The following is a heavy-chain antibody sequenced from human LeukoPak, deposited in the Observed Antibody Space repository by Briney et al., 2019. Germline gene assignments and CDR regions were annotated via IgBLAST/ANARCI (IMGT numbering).Heavy chain of an antibody. CDR3: ARMHCSGGSCYSVWYYFDY. CDR2: IISSSSYI. J-gene: IGHJ4*02. Sequence: GGSLRLSCAASGFTFSSYSMNWVRQAPGKGLEWVSSIISSSSYIYYADSVKGRFTISRDNAKNSLYLQMNSLRAEDTAVYYCARMHCSGGSCYSVWYYFDYWGQGTLVTVSS. D-gene: IGHD2-15*01. CDR1: GFTFSSYS. V-gene: IGHV3-21*01.